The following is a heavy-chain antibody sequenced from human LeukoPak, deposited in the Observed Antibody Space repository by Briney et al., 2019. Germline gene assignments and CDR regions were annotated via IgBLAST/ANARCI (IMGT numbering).Heavy chain of an antibody. CDR2: IYHSGNT. CDR1: GYSISSGYY. J-gene: IGHJ4*02. V-gene: IGHV4-38-2*02. Sequence: PSETLSLTCAVSGYSISSGYYWGWIRQPPGKGLEWIGSIYHSGNTYYNPSLKSRVTISVDTSKSQFSLRLSSVTAADTAVYYCGRDRSGGYSVDYWGQGTLVTVS. CDR3: GRDRSGGYSVDY. D-gene: IGHD1-26*01.